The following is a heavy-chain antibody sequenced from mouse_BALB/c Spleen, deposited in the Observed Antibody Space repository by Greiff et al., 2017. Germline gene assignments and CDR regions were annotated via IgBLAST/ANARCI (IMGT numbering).Heavy chain of an antibody. Sequence: EVNVVESGGGLVQPGGSLRLSCATSGFTFSDFYMEWVRQPPGKRLEWIAASRNKANDYTTEYSASVNGRFIVSRDTSQSILYLQMNALRAEDTAIYYCARNYYGSSWYFDVWGAGTTVTVSS. CDR3: ARNYYGSSWYFDV. V-gene: IGHV7-1*02. CDR2: SRNKANDYTT. CDR1: GFTFSDFY. D-gene: IGHD1-1*01. J-gene: IGHJ1*01.